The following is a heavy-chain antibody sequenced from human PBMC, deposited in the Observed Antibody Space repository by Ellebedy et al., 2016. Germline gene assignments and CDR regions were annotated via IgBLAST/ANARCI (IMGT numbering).Heavy chain of an antibody. Sequence: SGPTLVKPTQTLTLTCTFSGFSLDTDEVVVGWVRQPPGGALEWLSFIYGNDDKRYRPSLWSRLTISKDTSKNQVVLTMTNMDPVDTATYFCVHRTTVTSFDFWGQGTLVTVSS. V-gene: IGHV2-5*01. CDR2: IYGNDDK. CDR3: VHRTTVTSFDF. D-gene: IGHD4-17*01. CDR1: GFSLDTDEVV. J-gene: IGHJ4*02.